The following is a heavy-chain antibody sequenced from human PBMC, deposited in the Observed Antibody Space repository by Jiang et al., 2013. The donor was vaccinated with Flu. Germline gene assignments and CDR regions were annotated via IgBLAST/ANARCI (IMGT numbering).Heavy chain of an antibody. Sequence: EWIGSIYYSGSTYXNPSLKSRVTISVDTSKNQFSLKLSSVTAADTAVYYCASLPRLGSGYDPNDYWGQGTLVTVSS. V-gene: IGHV4-39*07. CDR2: IYYSGST. D-gene: IGHD5-12*01. CDR3: ASLPRLGSGYDPNDY. J-gene: IGHJ4*02.